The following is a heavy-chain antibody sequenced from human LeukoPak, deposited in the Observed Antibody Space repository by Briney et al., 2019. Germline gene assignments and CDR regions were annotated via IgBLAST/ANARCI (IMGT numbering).Heavy chain of an antibody. CDR3: ARERGRLRFLEWFFDY. J-gene: IGHJ4*02. Sequence: SVKVSCKASAGTFSSYAISWVRQAPGQGLEWMGRIIPIFGTANYAQKFQGTVTITTEESTSTAYMELSSLRSEDTAVYYCARERGRLRFLEWFFDYWGQGSLVTVSS. V-gene: IGHV1-69*05. CDR2: IIPIFGTA. D-gene: IGHD3-3*01. CDR1: AGTFSSYA.